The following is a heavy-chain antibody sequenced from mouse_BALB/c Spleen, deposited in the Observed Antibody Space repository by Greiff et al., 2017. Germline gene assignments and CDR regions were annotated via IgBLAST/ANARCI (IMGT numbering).Heavy chain of an antibody. CDR1: GYSFTGYT. Sequence: DVQLQESGPELVKPGASMKISCKASGYSFTGYTMNWVKQSHGKNLEWIGLINPYNGGTSYNQKFKGKATLTVDKSSSTAYMELLSLTSEDSAVYYCARDYYGSSYEFAYWGQGTLVTVSA. D-gene: IGHD1-1*01. V-gene: IGHV1-18*01. J-gene: IGHJ3*01. CDR3: ARDYYGSSYEFAY. CDR2: INPYNGGT.